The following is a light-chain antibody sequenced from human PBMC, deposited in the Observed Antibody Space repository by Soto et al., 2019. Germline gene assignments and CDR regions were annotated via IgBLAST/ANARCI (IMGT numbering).Light chain of an antibody. J-gene: IGKJ5*01. Sequence: DLQMTQSPSTLSASVGDRVTITCRASQNINSWLAWYQQKPGKAPKLLIYKASSLESGVPSRFSSSGSGTEFTLTISSLQPDDFAAYYCQQYEIYPITFGQGTRLEIK. CDR2: KAS. CDR1: QNINSW. V-gene: IGKV1-5*03. CDR3: QQYEIYPIT.